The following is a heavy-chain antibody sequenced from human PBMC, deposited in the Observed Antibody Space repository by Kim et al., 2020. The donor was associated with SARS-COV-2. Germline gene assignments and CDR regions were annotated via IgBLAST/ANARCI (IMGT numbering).Heavy chain of an antibody. CDR3: TTGLSWWSGSDPPAPYYFDY. CDR1: GFTFSNAW. D-gene: IGHD1-26*01. Sequence: GGSLRLSCAASGFTFSNAWMSWVRQAPGKGLEWVGRIKSKTDGGTTDYAAPVKGRFTISRDDSKNTLYLQMNSLKTEDTAVYYCTTGLSWWSGSDPPAPYYFDYWGQGTLVTVSS. V-gene: IGHV3-15*01. J-gene: IGHJ4*02. CDR2: IKSKTDGGTT.